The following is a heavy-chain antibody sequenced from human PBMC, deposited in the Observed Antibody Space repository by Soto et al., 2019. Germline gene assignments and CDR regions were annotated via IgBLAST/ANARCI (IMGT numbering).Heavy chain of an antibody. V-gene: IGHV4-39*01. CDR1: GGSISSSSYY. CDR2: IYYSGST. J-gene: IGHJ6*03. Sequence: SETLSLTCTVSGGSISSSSYYWGWIRQPPGKGLEWIGSIYYSGSTYYNPSLKSRVTISVDTSKNQFSLKLSSVTAADTAVYYCARLHRPRFYYYYYMDVWGKGTTVTVSS. CDR3: ARLHRPRFYYYYYMDV. D-gene: IGHD3-16*01.